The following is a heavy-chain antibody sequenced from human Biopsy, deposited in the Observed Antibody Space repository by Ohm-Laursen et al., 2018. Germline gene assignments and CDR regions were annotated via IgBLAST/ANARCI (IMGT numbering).Heavy chain of an antibody. Sequence: TLSLTCTVSGGYISHYYWTWVRQPAGQGLEWIGRIYITGETDYNPSLKSRVTMSVDSSKKQFSLKLKSVTAADTAIYYCARAPPLIRGVVESWFDPWGQGILVTVSS. V-gene: IGHV4-4*07. CDR3: ARAPPLIRGVVESWFDP. D-gene: IGHD3-10*01. CDR2: IYITGET. J-gene: IGHJ5*02. CDR1: GGYISHYY.